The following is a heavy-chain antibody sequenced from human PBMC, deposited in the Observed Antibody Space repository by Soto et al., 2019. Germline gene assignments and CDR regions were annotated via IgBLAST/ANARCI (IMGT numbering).Heavy chain of an antibody. CDR1: S. Sequence: SMWSPHHAHEKGLEWMGGFDPEDGETIYAQKFQGRVTMAEDTSTDTAYMELSSLRSEDTAVYYCATKGRWYVGYYYYGMDLWGQGTTVTVS. CDR3: ATKGRWYVGYYYYGMDL. J-gene: IGHJ6*02. V-gene: IGHV1-24*01. D-gene: IGHD6-13*01. CDR2: FDPEDGET.